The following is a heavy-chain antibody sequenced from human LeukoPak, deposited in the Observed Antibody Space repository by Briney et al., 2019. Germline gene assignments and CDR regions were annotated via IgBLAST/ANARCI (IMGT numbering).Heavy chain of an antibody. Sequence: VASVKVSCKTSGYTFTDYSIHWVRQAPGQGPEWMGWINPNSGGTNYAQKSQGRVTMTRDTSISTAYMELSRLRSDDTAMYYCAKWRAADAFDIWGQGTMVTVSS. D-gene: IGHD2-8*01. CDR2: INPNSGGT. V-gene: IGHV1-2*02. CDR1: GYTFTDYS. CDR3: AKWRAADAFDI. J-gene: IGHJ3*02.